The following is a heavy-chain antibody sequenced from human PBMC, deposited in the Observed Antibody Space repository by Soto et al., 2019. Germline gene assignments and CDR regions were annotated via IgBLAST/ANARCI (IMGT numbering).Heavy chain of an antibody. CDR1: GFTFSSYA. CDR3: AKRTVGWYFDL. CDR2: ISGSGGST. Sequence: EVQLLESGGGLVQPGGSLRLSCAASGFTFSSYAMNWVRQAPGKGLEWVSVISGSGGSTYYADAVKGRFTISRDNSKNTLYLQMNSVRAEVTAVYYCAKRTVGWYFDLWGRGTLVTVSS. D-gene: IGHD4-17*01. J-gene: IGHJ2*01. V-gene: IGHV3-23*01.